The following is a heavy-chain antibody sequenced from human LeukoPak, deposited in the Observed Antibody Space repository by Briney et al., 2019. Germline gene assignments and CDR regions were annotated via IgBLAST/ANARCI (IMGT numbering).Heavy chain of an antibody. V-gene: IGHV3-74*01. Sequence: PGEPLRLSCAAFGFTFSSHCMHWVRQAPGKGLVWVSRIYGDTYYADSVKGRFTISRDNAKNALYLQMDSLRPEDTAVYYCARGSGSYGLWDYWGQGTLVTVSS. J-gene: IGHJ4*02. CDR3: ARGSGSYGLWDY. D-gene: IGHD1-26*01. CDR1: GFTFSSHC. CDR2: IYGDT.